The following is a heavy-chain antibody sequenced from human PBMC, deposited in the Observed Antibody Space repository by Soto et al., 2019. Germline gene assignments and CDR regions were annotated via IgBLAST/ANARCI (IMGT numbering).Heavy chain of an antibody. CDR1: GGSISSGGYS. D-gene: IGHD3-10*01. CDR3: ARPFYYYGSGSDYYYYYGMDV. V-gene: IGHV4-30-2*03. CDR2: MYHSGST. J-gene: IGHJ6*02. Sequence: SETLSLTCAVSGGSISSGGYSWSWIRQPPGKGLEWIGYMYHSGSTYYNPSLKSRVTISVDTSKNQFSLKLSSVTAADTAVYYCARPFYYYGSGSDYYYYYGMDVWGQGTTVTVSS.